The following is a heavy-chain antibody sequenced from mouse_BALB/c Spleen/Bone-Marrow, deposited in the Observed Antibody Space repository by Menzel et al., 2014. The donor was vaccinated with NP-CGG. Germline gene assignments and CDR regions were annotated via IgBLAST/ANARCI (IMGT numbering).Heavy chain of an antibody. CDR3: TRDGKGNYDYAMDY. CDR2: ISSGGSYT. D-gene: IGHD2-1*01. J-gene: IGHJ4*01. Sequence: EVMLVESGGGLVKPGGSLKLSCAASGFTFSSYTMSWVRQTPEKRLEWAATISSGGSYTYYPDSVKGRFTISRDNAKNTLYLQMSSLKSEDTAMYYCTRDGKGNYDYAMDYWGQGTSVTGSS. V-gene: IGHV5-6-4*01. CDR1: GFTFSSYT.